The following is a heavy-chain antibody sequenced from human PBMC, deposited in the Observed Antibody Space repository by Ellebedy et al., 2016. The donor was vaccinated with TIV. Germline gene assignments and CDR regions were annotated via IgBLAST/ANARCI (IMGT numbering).Heavy chain of an antibody. CDR1: GFSFRSYW. D-gene: IGHD4-17*01. CDR3: ARRGSYGDYAVQVNNWFDS. Sequence: GESLKISCEAFGFSFRSYWMSWVRQAPGKGLEWVANIRGDSEKYYVDSVKGRFTISRDNGKKSLYLQMHSLRVEDTALYYCARRGSYGDYAVQVNNWFDSWGQGTLVTV. V-gene: IGHV3-7*01. CDR2: IRGDSEK. J-gene: IGHJ5*01.